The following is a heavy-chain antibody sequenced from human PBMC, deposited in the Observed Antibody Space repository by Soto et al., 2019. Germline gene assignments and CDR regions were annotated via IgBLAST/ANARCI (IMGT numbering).Heavy chain of an antibody. CDR2: ISSSSSYI. J-gene: IGHJ6*03. CDR3: ARDHPRITMVRGVINVYYYMDV. V-gene: IGHV3-21*01. D-gene: IGHD3-10*01. Sequence: GGSLRLSCAASGFTFSSYSMNWVRQAPGKGLEWVSSISSSSSYIYYADSVKGRFTISRDNAKNSLYLQMNSLRAEDTAVYYCARDHPRITMVRGVINVYYYMDVWGKGPRSPSP. CDR1: GFTFSSYS.